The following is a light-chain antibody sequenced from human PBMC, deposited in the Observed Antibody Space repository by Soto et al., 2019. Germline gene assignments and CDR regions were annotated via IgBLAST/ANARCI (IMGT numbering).Light chain of an antibody. J-gene: IGKJ1*01. CDR3: QQYGGSPRT. Sequence: EILLTQSPGTLSLSPGERATLSCRASQSINNNYLAWYQQKRGQAPRLLIYGASSRATGIPERFSGSGSGTDFTLTISRLEPEDFAVYYCQQYGGSPRTFGQGTKLAIK. CDR1: QSINNNY. CDR2: GAS. V-gene: IGKV3-20*01.